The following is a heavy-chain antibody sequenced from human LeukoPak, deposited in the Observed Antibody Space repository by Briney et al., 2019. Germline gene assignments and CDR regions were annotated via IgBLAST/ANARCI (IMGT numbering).Heavy chain of an antibody. J-gene: IGHJ6*03. CDR1: GFPFSSYG. D-gene: IGHD3-10*01. V-gene: IGHV3-30*02. CDR3: AKDSYGSGSYYPYYYYYYMDV. Sequence: GGSLRPSWSAPGFPFSSYGWHWVRQGPGKGLGWGAFLRMDGSKKYYADPVKGRFTISRDNSKNTLYLQMNSLRAEDTAVYYCAKDSYGSGSYYPYYYYYYMDVWGKGTTVTISS. CDR2: LRMDGSKK.